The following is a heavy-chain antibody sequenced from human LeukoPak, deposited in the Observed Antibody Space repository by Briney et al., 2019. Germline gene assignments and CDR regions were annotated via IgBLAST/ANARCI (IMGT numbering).Heavy chain of an antibody. D-gene: IGHD6-19*01. J-gene: IGHJ6*03. Sequence: PSETLSLTCTVSGGSISNYYWSWIRQPAGKGLEWIGRIYTSGSTNYNPSLKSRVTMSVDTSKNQFSLKLSSVTAADTAVYYCARNVIAVAGTSYYYYYMDVWGKGTTVTISS. CDR2: IYTSGST. CDR3: ARNVIAVAGTSYYYYYMDV. CDR1: GGSISNYY. V-gene: IGHV4-4*07.